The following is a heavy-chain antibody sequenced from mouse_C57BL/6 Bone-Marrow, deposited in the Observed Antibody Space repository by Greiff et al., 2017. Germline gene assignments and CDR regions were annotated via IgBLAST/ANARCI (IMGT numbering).Heavy chain of an antibody. CDR3: ARGRAYYSNYGRGLFAY. CDR1: GYSFTDYN. D-gene: IGHD2-5*01. J-gene: IGHJ3*01. V-gene: IGHV1-39*01. Sequence: VQLQQSGPELVKPGASVKISCKASGYSFTDYNMNWVKQSNGKSLEWIGVINPNYGTTSYNQKFKGKATLTEAQSSSTAYMQLNSLTSEDSAVXYCARGRAYYSNYGRGLFAYWGQGTLVTVSA. CDR2: INPNYGTT.